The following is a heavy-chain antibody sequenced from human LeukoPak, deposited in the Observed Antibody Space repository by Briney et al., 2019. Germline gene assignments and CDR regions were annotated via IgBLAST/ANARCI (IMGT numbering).Heavy chain of an antibody. V-gene: IGHV1-2*02. J-gene: IGHJ4*02. CDR3: ARDGYCSTTNCYDY. D-gene: IGHD2-2*01. CDR1: GYTFTVYY. CDR2: INTKSGGT. Sequence: ASVKVSCKASGYTFTVYYIHWVRQDPGHGLEWLGWINTKSGGTDFAQKFQGRLTMTRDTSISTAYMELSSLKSDDTAVYYCARDGYCSTTNCYDYWGQGTLVSVSS.